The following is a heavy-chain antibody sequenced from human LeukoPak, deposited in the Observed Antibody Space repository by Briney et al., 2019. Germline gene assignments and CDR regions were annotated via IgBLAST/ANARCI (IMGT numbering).Heavy chain of an antibody. CDR1: GGSFSGYY. J-gene: IGHJ6*02. D-gene: IGHD3-3*01. Sequence: SETLSLTCAVYGGSFSGYYWSWIRQPPGKGLEWIGEINHSGSTNYNPSLKSRVTTSVDTSKNQFSLKLSSVTAADTAVYYCARGEAIFGVVTYYYYYYGMDVWGQGTTVTVSS. V-gene: IGHV4-34*01. CDR2: INHSGST. CDR3: ARGEAIFGVVTYYYYYYGMDV.